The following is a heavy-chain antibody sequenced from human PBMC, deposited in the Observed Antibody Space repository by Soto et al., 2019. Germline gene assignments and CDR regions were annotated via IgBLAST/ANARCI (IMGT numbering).Heavy chain of an antibody. CDR2: IIPIFGTA. V-gene: IGHV1-69*13. CDR3: ARADERYDSSGYYYGP. J-gene: IGHJ5*02. Sequence: SVKVSCKASGVTFSSYAISWVRQAPGQGLEWMGGIIPIFGTANYAQKFQGRVTITADESTSTAYMELSSLRSEDTAVYYCARADERYDSSGYYYGPWGQGTLVTVSS. D-gene: IGHD3-22*01. CDR1: GVTFSSYA.